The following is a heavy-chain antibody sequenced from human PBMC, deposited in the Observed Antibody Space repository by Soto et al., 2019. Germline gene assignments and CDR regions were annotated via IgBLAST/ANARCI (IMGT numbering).Heavy chain of an antibody. J-gene: IGHJ2*01. CDR3: ARAYWSDWYFDL. CDR2: MYNSGTT. Sequence: QVQLQESGPGLVKPSETLSLTCTVSGGPVSSADYYWSWIRQPPGKGLEWIGYMYNSGTTNYNPSLKSRVTISVDTSKSQFSLRLSSVTAADTAVYYCARAYWSDWYFDLWGRGTLVTVSS. D-gene: IGHD2-8*02. V-gene: IGHV4-61*08. CDR1: GGPVSSADYY.